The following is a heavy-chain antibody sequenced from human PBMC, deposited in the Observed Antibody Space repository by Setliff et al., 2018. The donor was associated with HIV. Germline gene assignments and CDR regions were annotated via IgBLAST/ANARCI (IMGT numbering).Heavy chain of an antibody. D-gene: IGHD2-2*02. CDR1: GGSFSAYY. CDR2: ISHTGST. CDR3: ARDKRYRFPFDS. V-gene: IGHV4-34*01. J-gene: IGHJ4*02. Sequence: SETLSLTCAVYGGSFSAYYWSWIRQSPEMGLEWIAEISHTGSTKYNPSLGSRVAISLATSKNQFSLSLRSLSAADTAVYYCARDKRYRFPFDSWGQGTLVTVSS.